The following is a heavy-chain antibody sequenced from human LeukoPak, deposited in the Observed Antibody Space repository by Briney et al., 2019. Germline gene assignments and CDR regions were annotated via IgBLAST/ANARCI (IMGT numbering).Heavy chain of an antibody. Sequence: ASVEVSCKASGYTFTNYGIIWVRQAPGQGLQWMGWISAFNGNTNYAEKLQGRVTMTTDTSTTTAYMELRSLRSDDTAFYYCAKTDHYDSSEADYWGQGTLVTVSS. D-gene: IGHD3-22*01. CDR1: GYTFTNYG. CDR3: AKTDHYDSSEADY. J-gene: IGHJ4*02. CDR2: ISAFNGNT. V-gene: IGHV1-18*01.